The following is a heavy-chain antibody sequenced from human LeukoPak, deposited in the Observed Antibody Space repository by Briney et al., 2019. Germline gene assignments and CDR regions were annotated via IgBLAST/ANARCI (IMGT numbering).Heavy chain of an antibody. V-gene: IGHV4-39*01. Sequence: SETLSLTCTVSGGSISSSSYYWGWIRQPPGKGLEWIGSIYYSGSTYYNPSLKSRVTISVDTSKNQFSLKLSSVTAADTAVYYCARLTYYYGSGSYYYYGMDVWGQGTTVTISS. CDR2: IYYSGST. J-gene: IGHJ6*02. CDR1: GGSISSSSYY. CDR3: ARLTYYYGSGSYYYYGMDV. D-gene: IGHD3-10*01.